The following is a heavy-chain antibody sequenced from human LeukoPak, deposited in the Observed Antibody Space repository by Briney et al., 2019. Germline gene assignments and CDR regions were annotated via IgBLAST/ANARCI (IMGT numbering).Heavy chain of an antibody. CDR1: GFTFSSYA. V-gene: IGHV3-23*01. D-gene: IGHD4-23*01. J-gene: IGHJ4*02. CDR2: ISGSGGST. CDR3: ARGLPASVVTN. Sequence: GGSLRLSCAASGFTFSSYAMSWVRQAPGKGLEWVSAISGSGGSTYYADSVKGRFTIFRDNAKNSLYLQMNSLRAADTAVYYCARGLPASVVTNWGQGTLVTVSS.